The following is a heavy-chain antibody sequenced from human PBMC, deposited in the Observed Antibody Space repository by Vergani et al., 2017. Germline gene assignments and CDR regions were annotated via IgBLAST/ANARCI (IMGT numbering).Heavy chain of an antibody. CDR2: INHSGIT. D-gene: IGHD3-10*02. CDR3: AGCDSSVVGLFGELSRYNWFDP. J-gene: IGHJ5*02. V-gene: IGHV4-61*01. Sequence: QVQLQESGPGLVKPSETLSLTCTVSGGSVSSGSYYWSWIRQPPGKGLEWIGEINHSGITNYNPSLKRRVTISVDTSKNQFSLKLSSVTAADTAVYYCAGCDSSVVGLFGELSRYNWFDPGGQGTLVTVSS. CDR1: GGSVSSGSYY.